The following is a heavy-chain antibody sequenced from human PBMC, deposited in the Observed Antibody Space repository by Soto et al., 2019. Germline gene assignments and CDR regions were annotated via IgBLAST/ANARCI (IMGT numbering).Heavy chain of an antibody. V-gene: IGHV1-69*13. CDR3: ARDRSSEEEPFDY. CDR1: GGTFSSHA. Sequence: SVKVSCKASGGTFSSHAISWVRQAPGQGLEWMGGIIPIFGTTNYAQNFQGRVTITADESTSTADMDLSGLRSEDTAVYYCARDRSSEEEPFDYWGQGTLVTVSS. D-gene: IGHD6-6*01. J-gene: IGHJ4*02. CDR2: IIPIFGTT.